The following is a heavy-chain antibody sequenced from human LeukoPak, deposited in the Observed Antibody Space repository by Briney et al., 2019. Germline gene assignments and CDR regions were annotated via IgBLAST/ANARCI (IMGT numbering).Heavy chain of an antibody. J-gene: IGHJ4*02. Sequence: GGSLRLSCAASGFTLSITWKTWVRQAPGKGREWGVHIKRKSKGGKTNYAAPVKGRFTISREESKNSMYLQLSSLQMEDTAVYYCSTWGVGALDYWGQGTLVTVSS. CDR3: STWGVGALDY. D-gene: IGHD1-26*01. CDR2: IKRKSKGGKT. CDR1: GFTLSITW. V-gene: IGHV3-15*01.